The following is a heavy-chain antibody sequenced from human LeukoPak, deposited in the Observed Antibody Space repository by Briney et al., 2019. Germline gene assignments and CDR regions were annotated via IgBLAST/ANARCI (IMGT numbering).Heavy chain of an antibody. CDR3: AREEVVVIKRSGWFDP. Sequence: SETLSLTCTVSGGSISSYYWSWIRQPPGKGLEWIGYIYYSGSTNYNPSLKSRVTISVDTSKNQFSLKLSSVTAADTAVYYCAREEVVVIKRSGWFDPWGQGTLVTVSS. V-gene: IGHV4-59*01. CDR1: GGSISSYY. J-gene: IGHJ5*02. CDR2: IYYSGST. D-gene: IGHD3-22*01.